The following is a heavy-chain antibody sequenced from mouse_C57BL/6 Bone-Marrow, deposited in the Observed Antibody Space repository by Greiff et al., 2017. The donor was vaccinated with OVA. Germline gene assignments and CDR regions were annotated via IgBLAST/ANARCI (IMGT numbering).Heavy chain of an antibody. V-gene: IGHV1-15*01. CDR2: IDPETGGT. Sequence: QVQLKQSGAELVRPGASVTLSCKASGYTFTDYEMHWVKQTPVHGLEWIGAIDPETGGTAYNQKFKGKAILTADKSSSTAYMELRSLTSEDSAVYYCTKARWDFDYWGQGTTLTVSS. CDR1: GYTFTDYE. CDR3: TKARWDFDY. J-gene: IGHJ2*01. D-gene: IGHD3-2*02.